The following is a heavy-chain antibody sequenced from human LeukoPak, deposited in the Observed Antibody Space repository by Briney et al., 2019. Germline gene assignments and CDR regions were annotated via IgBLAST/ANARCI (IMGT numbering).Heavy chain of an antibody. Sequence: KAGGSLRLSCAASGFTFSSYSMNWVRQAPGKGLEWVSSISSSSSYIYYADSVKGRFTISRDNAKNSLYLQMNSLRAEDTAVYYCAREGRVTMVQGGGINWGQGTLVTVSS. V-gene: IGHV3-21*01. J-gene: IGHJ4*02. CDR1: GFTFSSYS. CDR2: ISSSSSYI. D-gene: IGHD3-10*01. CDR3: AREGRVTMVQGGGIN.